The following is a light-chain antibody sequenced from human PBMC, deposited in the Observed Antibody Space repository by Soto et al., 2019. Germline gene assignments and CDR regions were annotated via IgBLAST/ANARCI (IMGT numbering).Light chain of an antibody. V-gene: IGKV3-11*01. Sequence: ETVLTQSPATLSLSPGERATLSCRASQSVSSYLAWYQQKPGQAPRLLISDASNRATGIPARFSGSGSGTDFTLTISSLEPEDFAVYYCQQRSNWPLTFGRGTKVEIK. CDR2: DAS. CDR3: QQRSNWPLT. CDR1: QSVSSY. J-gene: IGKJ4*01.